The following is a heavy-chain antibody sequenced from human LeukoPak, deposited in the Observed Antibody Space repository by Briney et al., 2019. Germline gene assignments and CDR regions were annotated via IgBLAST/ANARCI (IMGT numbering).Heavy chain of an antibody. J-gene: IGHJ4*02. Sequence: GGSLRLSCAASGFTFSSYGMHWVRQAPGKGLEWVAVIWYDGSNKYYADSVKGRFTISRDNSKNTLYLQMNSLRAEDTAVYYCARDDALVGATIMIDYWGQGTLVTVSS. CDR1: GFTFSSYG. V-gene: IGHV3-33*01. CDR2: IWYDGSNK. CDR3: ARDDALVGATIMIDY. D-gene: IGHD1-26*01.